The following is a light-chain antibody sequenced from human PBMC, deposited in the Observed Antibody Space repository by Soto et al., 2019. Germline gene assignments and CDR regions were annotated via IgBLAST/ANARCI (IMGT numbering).Light chain of an antibody. V-gene: IGKV1-39*01. CDR2: SAS. CDR1: QYIGNY. Sequence: DIQVTQSPPSLSASVGDRVTIAFRASQYIGNYLNWYQHKPGKAPQLLIYSASTLQIGVPSRFSGSVSGTDFTLTISGLQPEDFATYYCQQANSFPRTFGQGTRLEIK. J-gene: IGKJ5*01. CDR3: QQANSFPRT.